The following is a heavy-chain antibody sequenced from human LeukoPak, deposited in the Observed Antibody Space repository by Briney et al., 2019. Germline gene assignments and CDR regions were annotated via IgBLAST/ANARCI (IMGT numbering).Heavy chain of an antibody. D-gene: IGHD3-10*01. V-gene: IGHV3-74*01. Sequence: GGSLRLSCAASGFTFSSYWMHWVRQAPGKGLVWVSRINSDGSSTSYADSVKGRFTISRDNAKNTLYLQMNSLRAEDTAVYYCASKRFTIVDAFDIWGQGTMVTVSS. CDR3: ASKRFTIVDAFDI. CDR2: INSDGSST. CDR1: GFTFSSYW. J-gene: IGHJ3*02.